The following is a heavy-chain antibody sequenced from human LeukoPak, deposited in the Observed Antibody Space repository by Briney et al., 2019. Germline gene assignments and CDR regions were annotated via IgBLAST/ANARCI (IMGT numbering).Heavy chain of an antibody. CDR2: VFTTGST. Sequence: TLSLTCTVSGGSISSTTYFWHWIRQPAGKGLQWIGRVFTTGSTDYNASLKSRVTISVDTSKNQFSLKLSSVTAADTAVYYCASTDSGYERWGQGTLVTVSS. CDR1: GGSISSTTYF. D-gene: IGHD5-12*01. CDR3: ASTDSGYER. V-gene: IGHV4-61*02. J-gene: IGHJ4*02.